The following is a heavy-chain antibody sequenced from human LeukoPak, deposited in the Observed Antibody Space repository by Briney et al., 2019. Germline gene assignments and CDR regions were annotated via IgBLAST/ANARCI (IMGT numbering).Heavy chain of an antibody. V-gene: IGHV4-34*01. CDR1: GGSFSGYY. Sequence: SETLSLTCAVYGGSFSGYYWSWIRQPPGKGLEWIGEINHSGSTNYNPSLKSRVTISVDTSKNQFSLKLSSVTAADTAVYYCARALTTGKIDYWGQGTPVTVSS. CDR3: ARALTTGKIDY. D-gene: IGHD4-17*01. CDR2: INHSGST. J-gene: IGHJ4*02.